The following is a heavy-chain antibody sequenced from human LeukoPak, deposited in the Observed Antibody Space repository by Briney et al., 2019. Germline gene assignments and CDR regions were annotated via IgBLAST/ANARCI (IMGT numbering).Heavy chain of an antibody. D-gene: IGHD3-22*01. CDR3: ARLWGYYDSSGYYTIYYYYGMDV. J-gene: IGHJ6*02. CDR1: GGSISSSSYY. CDR2: IYYSGST. V-gene: IGHV4-39*07. Sequence: SETLSLTCTVSGGSISSSSYYWGWIRQPPGKGLEWIGSIYYSGSTYYNPSLKSRVTISVDTSKNQFSLKLSSVTAADTAVYYCARLWGYYDSSGYYTIYYYYGMDVWGQGTTVTVSS.